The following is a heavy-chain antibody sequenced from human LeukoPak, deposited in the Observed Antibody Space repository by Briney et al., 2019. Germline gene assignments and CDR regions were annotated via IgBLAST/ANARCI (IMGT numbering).Heavy chain of an antibody. Sequence: GASVKVSCKVSGYTLTELSMHWVRQAPGKGLEWMGGFDPEDGETIYAQKFQGRVTMTEDTSTDTAYMELSSLRSEDTAVYYCATADGARGVIPEFFDYWGQGTLVTVSS. J-gene: IGHJ4*02. CDR3: ATADGARGVIPEFFDY. CDR2: FDPEDGET. CDR1: GYTLTELS. V-gene: IGHV1-24*01. D-gene: IGHD3-10*01.